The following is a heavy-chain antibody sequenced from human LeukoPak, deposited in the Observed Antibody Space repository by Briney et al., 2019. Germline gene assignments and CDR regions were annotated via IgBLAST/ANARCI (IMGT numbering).Heavy chain of an antibody. V-gene: IGHV1-2*02. Sequence: ASVTVSCKASGYTFTGYYMHWVRQAPGQGLEWMGWINPNSGGTNYAQKFQGRVTMTRDTSISTAYMELSRLRSDDTAVYYCATQWQGAASYYYYMDVWGKGTTVTISS. J-gene: IGHJ6*03. CDR3: ATQWQGAASYYYYMDV. CDR1: GYTFTGYY. CDR2: INPNSGGT. D-gene: IGHD6-19*01.